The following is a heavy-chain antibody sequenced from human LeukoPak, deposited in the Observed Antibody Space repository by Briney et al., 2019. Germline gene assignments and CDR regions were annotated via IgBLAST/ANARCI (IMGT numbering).Heavy chain of an antibody. D-gene: IGHD3-9*01. J-gene: IGHJ6*02. CDR1: GFTFSSYW. Sequence: GGSLRLSCAASGFTFSSYWMSWVRQAPGKGLEWVANIKQDGSEKYYVDSVKGRFTISRDNAKNSLYLQMNSLRAEDTAVYYCARDKSRYFDWSGLSYYYYGMDVWGQGTTVTVSS. CDR2: IKQDGSEK. CDR3: ARDKSRYFDWSGLSYYYYGMDV. V-gene: IGHV3-7*01.